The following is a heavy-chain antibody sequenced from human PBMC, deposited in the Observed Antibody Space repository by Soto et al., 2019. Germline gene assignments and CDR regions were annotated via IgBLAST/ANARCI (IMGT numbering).Heavy chain of an antibody. Sequence: GGSLRLSCAASGFTFSSYSMNWVRQAPGKGLEWVSSISSSSSYIYYADSVKGRFTISRDNAKNSLYLQMNILRAEDSAVYYCAREGTGYSYGYGMDVWGQGTTVTVSS. D-gene: IGHD5-18*01. CDR1: GFTFSSYS. CDR2: ISSSSSYI. J-gene: IGHJ6*02. V-gene: IGHV3-21*01. CDR3: AREGTGYSYGYGMDV.